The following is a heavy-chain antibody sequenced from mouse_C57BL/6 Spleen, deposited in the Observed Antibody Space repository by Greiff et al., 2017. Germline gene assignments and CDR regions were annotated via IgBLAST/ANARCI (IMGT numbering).Heavy chain of an antibody. CDR3: ARDYWNYVGYFDV. V-gene: IGHV1-52*01. J-gene: IGHJ1*03. D-gene: IGHD2-1*01. CDR1: GYTFTSYW. Sequence: QVQLKQPGAELVRPGSSVKLSCKASGYTFTSYWMHWVKQRPIQGLEWIGNIDPSDSETHYNQKFKDKATLTVDKSSSTAYMQLSSLTSEDSAGYYCARDYWNYVGYFDVWGTGTTVTVSS. CDR2: IDPSDSET.